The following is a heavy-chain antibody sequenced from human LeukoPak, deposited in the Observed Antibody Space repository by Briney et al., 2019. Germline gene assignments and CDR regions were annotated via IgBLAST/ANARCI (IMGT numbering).Heavy chain of an antibody. J-gene: IGHJ4*02. CDR2: INSDGSST. Sequence: GGSLRLSCAASGLTFSSYWMHWVRQAPGKGLVWVSRINSDGSSTSYADSVKGRFTISRDNAKNTLYLQMDSLRVEDTAVYYCARGPMTIITLGGQGTLVTVSS. D-gene: IGHD4-11*01. CDR1: GLTFSSYW. V-gene: IGHV3-74*01. CDR3: ARGPMTIITL.